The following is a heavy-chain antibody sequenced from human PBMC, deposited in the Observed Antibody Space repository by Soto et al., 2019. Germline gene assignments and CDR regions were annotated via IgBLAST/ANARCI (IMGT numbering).Heavy chain of an antibody. V-gene: IGHV4-34*01. CDR3: ARGLGSYTDYAIDD. CDR1: GGSFSGYF. J-gene: IGHJ4*02. CDR2: INDSGST. D-gene: IGHD4-17*01. Sequence: ASETLSLTCAVYGGSFSGYFWSLIRQPPGKGLEWIGEINDSGSTNYNPSLKSRVTISVDTSKNQFSLKVSSVTAADTAVYYCARGLGSYTDYAIDDWGQGTLVTVSS.